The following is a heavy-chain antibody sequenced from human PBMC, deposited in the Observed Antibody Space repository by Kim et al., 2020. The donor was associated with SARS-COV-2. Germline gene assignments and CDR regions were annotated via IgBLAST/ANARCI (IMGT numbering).Heavy chain of an antibody. CDR2: IRSKANSYAT. Sequence: GGSLRLSCAASGFTFSGAGMHWVRQASGKGLEWVGRIRSKANSYATAYGASVKGRFTISRDDSKNMAYLQMNSRKTEDTAVYSCTREGDYYGMDVWGQGTTVTVSS. V-gene: IGHV3-73*01. CDR1: GFTFSGAG. CDR3: TREGDYYGMDV. J-gene: IGHJ6*02.